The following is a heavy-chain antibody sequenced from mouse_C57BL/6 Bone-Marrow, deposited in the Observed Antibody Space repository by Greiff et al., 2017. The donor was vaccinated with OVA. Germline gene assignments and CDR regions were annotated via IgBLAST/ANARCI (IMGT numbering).Heavy chain of an antibody. V-gene: IGHV14-4*01. D-gene: IGHD2-4*01. Sequence: VHVKQSGAELVRPGASVKLSCTASGFNIKDDYMHWVKQRPEQGLEWIGWIDPENGDTEYASKFQGKATITADTSSNTAYLQLSSLTSEDTAVYYCTSFYYDYDALLYYFDYWGQGTTLTVSS. CDR1: GFNIKDDY. CDR3: TSFYYDYDALLYYFDY. J-gene: IGHJ2*01. CDR2: IDPENGDT.